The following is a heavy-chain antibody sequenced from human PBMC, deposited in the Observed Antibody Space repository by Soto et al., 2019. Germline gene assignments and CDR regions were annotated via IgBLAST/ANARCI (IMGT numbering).Heavy chain of an antibody. CDR2: ISSSSGTI. J-gene: IGHJ6*03. CDR3: ARALKQGSTTSLGMDV. Sequence: GGSLRLSCTASGFTFSDYSMNWVRHAPGKGLEWVSYISSSSGTIHYADSVKGRFTISRDNAKSSLFLHMNSLRAEDTAVYSCARALKQGSTTSLGMDVWGKGTKVTVSS. CDR1: GFTFSDYS. V-gene: IGHV3-48*01. D-gene: IGHD2-2*01.